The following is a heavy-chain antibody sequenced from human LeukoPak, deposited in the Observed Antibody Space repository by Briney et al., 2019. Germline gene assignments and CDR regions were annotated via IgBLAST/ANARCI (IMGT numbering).Heavy chain of an antibody. CDR1: GFTFSSHA. V-gene: IGHV3-23*01. CDR2: ISGSGGST. D-gene: IGHD2-15*01. Sequence: GGSLRLSCAASGFTFSSHAMSWVRQAPGKGLEWVSAISGSGGSTYYADSVKGRFTISRDNSKNTLYLQMNSLRAEDTAVYYCAQQLGYCSGGTCYFTYWGQGTLVTVSS. J-gene: IGHJ1*01. CDR3: AQQLGYCSGGTCYFTY.